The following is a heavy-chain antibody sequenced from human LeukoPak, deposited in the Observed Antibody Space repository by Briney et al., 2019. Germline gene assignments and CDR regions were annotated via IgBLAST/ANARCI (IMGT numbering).Heavy chain of an antibody. CDR2: IDSDGSST. Sequence: GGSLRLSCAASGFSFSSSSMNWVRQAPGKGLEWVSRIDSDGSSTTYADSVKGRFTISRDNAKNTLYLQMSSLTAEDTAVYYCASPRSKFGDYAIDAFALRGQGTMVTVSS. D-gene: IGHD4-17*01. J-gene: IGHJ3*01. V-gene: IGHV3-74*03. CDR3: ASPRSKFGDYAIDAFAL. CDR1: GFSFSSSS.